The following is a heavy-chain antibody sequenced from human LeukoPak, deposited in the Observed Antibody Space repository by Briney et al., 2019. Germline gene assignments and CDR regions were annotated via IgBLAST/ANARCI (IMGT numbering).Heavy chain of an antibody. CDR2: ISSSSSTI. J-gene: IGHJ4*02. Sequence: PGGSLRLSCAASGFTFSSYSMNWVRQAPGKGLKWVADISSSSSTIYYADSVKGRFTISRDNAKNSLYLQMNSLRAEDTAVYYCAREFSGSNYGFPFDYWGQGTLVTVSS. D-gene: IGHD1-26*01. V-gene: IGHV3-48*01. CDR1: GFTFSSYS. CDR3: AREFSGSNYGFPFDY.